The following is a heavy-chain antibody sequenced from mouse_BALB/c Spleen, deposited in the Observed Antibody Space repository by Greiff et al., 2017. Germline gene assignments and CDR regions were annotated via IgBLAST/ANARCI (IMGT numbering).Heavy chain of an antibody. V-gene: IGHV5-12-1*01. CDR2: ISSGGGST. CDR3: ARHGLFYYAMDC. J-gene: IGHJ4*01. D-gene: IGHD1-1*01. Sequence: EVHLVESGGGLVKPGGSLKLSCAASGFAFSSYDMSWVRQTPEKRLEWVAYISSGGGSTYYPDTVKGRFTISRDNAKNTLYLQMSSLKSEDTAMYYCARHGLFYYAMDCWGEGTSVTVSS. CDR1: GFAFSSYD.